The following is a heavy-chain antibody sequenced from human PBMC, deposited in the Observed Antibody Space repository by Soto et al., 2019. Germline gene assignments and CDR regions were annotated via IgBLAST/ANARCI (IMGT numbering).Heavy chain of an antibody. V-gene: IGHV3-13*01. J-gene: IGHJ4*02. Sequence: DVHLVESGGGLVQPGGSLRLSCAASGFTFSSNHLHWVRQDRGEGLEWVSGIGPAGDTYYLGSVKGRFTISRENAKNSFYLQMNSLRAEDTAVYFCARLNVGVASNCLDYWGQGTMVTVSS. D-gene: IGHD1-1*01. CDR2: IGPAGDT. CDR3: ARLNVGVASNCLDY. CDR1: GFTFSSNH.